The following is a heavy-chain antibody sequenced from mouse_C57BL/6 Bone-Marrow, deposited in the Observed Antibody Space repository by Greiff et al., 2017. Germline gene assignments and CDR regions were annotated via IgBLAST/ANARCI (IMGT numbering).Heavy chain of an antibody. J-gene: IGHJ4*01. D-gene: IGHD1-1*01. CDR3: ARETTVVAGMDY. V-gene: IGHV3-6*01. CDR1: GYSITSGYY. CDR2: ISYDGSN. Sequence: EVHLVESGPGLVKPSQSLSLTCSVTGYSITSGYYWNWIRQFPGNKLEWMGYISYDGSNNYNPSLKNRISITRDTSKNQFFLKLNSVTTEDTATYYCARETTVVAGMDYWGQGTSVTVSS.